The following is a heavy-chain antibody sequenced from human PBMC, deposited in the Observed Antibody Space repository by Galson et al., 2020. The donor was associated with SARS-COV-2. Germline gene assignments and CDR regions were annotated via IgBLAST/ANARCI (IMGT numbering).Heavy chain of an antibody. CDR2: TSATT. J-gene: IGHJ6*02. D-gene: IGHD3-10*02. CDR1: GFTFSRYG. Sequence: GGSMRLSCVASGFTFSRYGMSWVRQAPGQGLEWVATTSATTYYADSVSRRFIISRDDSNNILYLQMNGLGADDTAVYYCAEDFVRGLGYLGVWGPGTTVPVSS. V-gene: IGHV3-23*01. CDR3: AEDFVRGLGYLGV.